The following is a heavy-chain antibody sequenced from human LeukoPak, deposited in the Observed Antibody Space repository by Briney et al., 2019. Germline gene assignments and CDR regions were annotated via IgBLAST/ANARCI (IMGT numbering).Heavy chain of an antibody. CDR2: IYYSGST. J-gene: IGHJ4*02. Sequence: SETLSLTYTVSGSSISGYYWNWIRQPAGKGLEWIGYIYYSGSTNYNPSLKSRVTISVDTSKNQFSLKLSSVTAADTAVYYCARQFRLAGDFDYWGQGTLVTVSS. CDR1: GSSISGYY. D-gene: IGHD6-19*01. CDR3: ARQFRLAGDFDY. V-gene: IGHV4-59*08.